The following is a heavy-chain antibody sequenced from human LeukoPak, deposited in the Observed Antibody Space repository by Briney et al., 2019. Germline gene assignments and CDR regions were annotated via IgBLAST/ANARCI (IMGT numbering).Heavy chain of an antibody. J-gene: IGHJ5*02. CDR3: ARILGYCSSTSCGNWFDP. V-gene: IGHV1-69*04. CDR2: IIPILGIA. Sequence: SVKVSCKASGGTFSSYAISWVRQAPGQGLEWMGRIIPILGIANYAQKFQGGVTITADKSTSTAYMELSSLRSEDTAVYYCARILGYCSSTSCGNWFDPWGQGTLVTVSS. CDR1: GGTFSSYA. D-gene: IGHD2-2*01.